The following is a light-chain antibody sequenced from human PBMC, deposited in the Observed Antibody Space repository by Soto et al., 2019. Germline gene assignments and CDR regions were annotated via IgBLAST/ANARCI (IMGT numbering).Light chain of an antibody. V-gene: IGLV2-14*01. Sequence: QSVLTQPASVSGSPGQSITISCTGTSRDVGDYNYVSWYQQRPGNPPKLMIFEVTYRPSGVSNRFSGSKYGDTASLTISGLQAEDEADYYCSAYTSSSTWVFGGGTKLTVL. CDR2: EVT. CDR1: SRDVGDYNY. CDR3: SAYTSSSTWV. J-gene: IGLJ3*02.